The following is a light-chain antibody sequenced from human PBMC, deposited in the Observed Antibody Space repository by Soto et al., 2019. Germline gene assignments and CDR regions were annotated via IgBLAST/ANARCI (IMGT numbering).Light chain of an antibody. Sequence: EIVLTQSPGPLSLSPGERATLSCRASQSVSISYLAWYQQKPGQAPRPLIYGASSRATGIPDRFSGSGSGTDFTLTISRLEPEDVAVYYCQQYGSSPRTFGQGTKVDIK. CDR3: QQYGSSPRT. CDR1: QSVSISY. J-gene: IGKJ1*01. CDR2: GAS. V-gene: IGKV3-20*01.